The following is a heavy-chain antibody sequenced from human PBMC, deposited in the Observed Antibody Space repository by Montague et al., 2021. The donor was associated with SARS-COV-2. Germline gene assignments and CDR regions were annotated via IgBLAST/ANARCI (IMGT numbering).Heavy chain of an antibody. Sequence: SETLSLTCTVSGGSIASFYWSWIRRPPGKGLEWIGCIFHSGRTYYNPSLKSRVSMSVDTSKNQVSLRLGSLTAADTAVYYCARGGYYDNTGYYSDYYYNRDVWGQGTTVTVSS. CDR1: GGSIASFY. V-gene: IGHV4-59*01. CDR2: IFHSGRT. D-gene: IGHD3-22*01. CDR3: ARGGYYDNTGYYSDYYYNRDV. J-gene: IGHJ6*02.